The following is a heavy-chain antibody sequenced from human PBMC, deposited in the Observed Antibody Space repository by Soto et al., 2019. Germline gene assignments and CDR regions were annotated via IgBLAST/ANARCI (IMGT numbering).Heavy chain of an antibody. CDR2: INHSGST. V-gene: IGHV4-34*01. D-gene: IGHD3-10*01. J-gene: IGHJ4*02. CDR1: GGSFSGYY. Sequence: SETLSLTCAVSGGSFSGYYWSWIRQPPGKGLEWIGEINHSGSTNYNPSLKSRVTISVDTSKNQFSLKLSSVTAADTAVYYCARAYRYYGSGDFDYWGQGTLVTVS. CDR3: ARAYRYYGSGDFDY.